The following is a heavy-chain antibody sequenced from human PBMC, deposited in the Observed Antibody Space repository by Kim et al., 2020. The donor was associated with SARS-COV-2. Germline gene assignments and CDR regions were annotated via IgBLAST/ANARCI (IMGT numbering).Heavy chain of an antibody. D-gene: IGHD3-10*01. Sequence: LKSRVTISVDTSKNQFSLKLSSVTAADTAVYYCARTYYYGSGSLYYFDYWGQGTLVTVSS. V-gene: IGHV4-39*01. J-gene: IGHJ4*02. CDR3: ARTYYYGSGSLYYFDY.